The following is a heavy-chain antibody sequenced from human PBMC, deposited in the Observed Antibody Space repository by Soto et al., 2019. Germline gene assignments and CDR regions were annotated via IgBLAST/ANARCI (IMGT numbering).Heavy chain of an antibody. Sequence: PGGSLRLSCAASGFTFSSYDMHWVRQATGKGLEWVSAIGTAGDTYYPGSVKGRFTISRENAKNSLYLQMNSLRAEDTAVYYCARVGQWLAHDYWGKGTLVTVSS. CDR1: GFTFSSYD. J-gene: IGHJ4*02. CDR3: ARVGQWLAHDY. V-gene: IGHV3-13*01. CDR2: IGTAGDT. D-gene: IGHD6-19*01.